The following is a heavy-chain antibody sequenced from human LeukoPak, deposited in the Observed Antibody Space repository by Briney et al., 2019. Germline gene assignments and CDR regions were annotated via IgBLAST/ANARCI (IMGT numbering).Heavy chain of an antibody. CDR2: IYYSGST. D-gene: IGHD2-2*01. V-gene: IGHV4-31*03. Sequence: SETLSLTCTVSGGSISSGGYYWSWIRQHPGKGLEWIGYIYYSGSTYYNPSLKSRVTISVDTSKNQFSLKLSSVTAADTAVYYCAGGIKVPGYCSSTSCSPMFDPWGQGTLVTVSS. J-gene: IGHJ5*02. CDR3: AGGIKVPGYCSSTSCSPMFDP. CDR1: GGSISSGGYY.